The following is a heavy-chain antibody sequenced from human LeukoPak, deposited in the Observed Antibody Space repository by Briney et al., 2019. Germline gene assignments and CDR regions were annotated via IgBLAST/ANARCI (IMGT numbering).Heavy chain of an antibody. J-gene: IGHJ4*02. D-gene: IGHD3-10*01. CDR3: AKEGMIRGVIDY. V-gene: IGHV4-39*07. CDR2: VSYSGST. Sequence: SETLSLTCTVSGGSISSYYWSWIRQPPGKGLEWIGSVSYSGSTYYNPSLRGRVTMSVDTSRDQFSLDLRYVTAADTAVYYCAKEGMIRGVIDYWGQGALVTVSS. CDR1: GGSISSYY.